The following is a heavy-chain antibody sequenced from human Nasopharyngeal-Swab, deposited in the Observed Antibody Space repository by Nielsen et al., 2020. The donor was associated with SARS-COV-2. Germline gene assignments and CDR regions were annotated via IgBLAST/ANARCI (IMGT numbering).Heavy chain of an antibody. D-gene: IGHD3-3*01. CDR3: ARGPHRRITIFGVVIESYYYGMDV. V-gene: IGHV3-23*01. CDR1: GFTFSSYA. J-gene: IGHJ6*02. CDR2: ISGSGGST. Sequence: GVLKISCAASGFTFSSYAMSWVRQAPGKGLEWVSAISGSGGSTYYADSVKGRFTISRDNSKNTLYLQMNSLTAADTAVYYCARGPHRRITIFGVVIESYYYGMDVWGQGTTVTVSS.